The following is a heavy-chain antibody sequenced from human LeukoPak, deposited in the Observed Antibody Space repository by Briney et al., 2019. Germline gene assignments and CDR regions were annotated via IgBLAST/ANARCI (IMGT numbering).Heavy chain of an antibody. CDR1: GGSISSYY. CDR3: ARDRTLGSWYHYAFDI. V-gene: IGHV4-59*01. Sequence: SETLSLTCTVSGGSISSYYWSWIRQPPGKGLEWIGYIYYSGSTNYNPSLKSRVTISVDTSKNQFSLKLSSVTAADTAVYYCARDRTLGSWYHYAFDIWGQGTMVTVSS. D-gene: IGHD6-13*01. CDR2: IYYSGST. J-gene: IGHJ3*02.